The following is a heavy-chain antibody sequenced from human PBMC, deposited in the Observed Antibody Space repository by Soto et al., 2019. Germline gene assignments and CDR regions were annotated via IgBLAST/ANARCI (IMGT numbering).Heavy chain of an antibody. Sequence: PETLSLTCSVFGDSMKTNNWWSFVRQTPGKGLEWIGEIHHNGDTTYSPSLKSRVTMSLDKSKYQFSLRLTSVTAADTAVYYCARTRQSCSSSRCHDVYFDYWGRGTLVTVSS. CDR2: IHHNGDT. J-gene: IGHJ4*02. CDR1: GDSMKTNNW. V-gene: IGHV4-4*03. CDR3: ARTRQSCSSSRCHDVYFDY. D-gene: IGHD2-2*01.